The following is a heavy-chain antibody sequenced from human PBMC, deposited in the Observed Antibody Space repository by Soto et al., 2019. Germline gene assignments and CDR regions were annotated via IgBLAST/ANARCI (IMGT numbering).Heavy chain of an antibody. CDR1: GFTFSDYC. CDR3: ARARTTTWSGTTRGWFDP. V-gene: IGHV3-11*04. Sequence: PGGSLRLSCAASGFTFSDYCMSWIRQAPGKGLEWVSYISSSGSTIYYADSVKGRFTISRDNAKSSLYLQMNSLRAEDTAVYYCARARTTTWSGTTRGWFDPWGQGSLVTVSS. D-gene: IGHD1-7*01. J-gene: IGHJ5*02. CDR2: ISSSGSTI.